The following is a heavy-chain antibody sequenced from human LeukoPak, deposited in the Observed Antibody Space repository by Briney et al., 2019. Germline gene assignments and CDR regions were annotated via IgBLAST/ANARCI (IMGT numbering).Heavy chain of an antibody. CDR2: ISAYNGNT. CDR3: AGLFGSNFVVIPGPYY. V-gene: IGHV1-18*04. Sequence: ASVKVSCKASGYTFTSYGISWVRQAPGQGLEWMGWISAYNGNTNYAQKLQGRVTMTTDTSTSTAYMELRSLRSDDTAVYYCAGLFGSNFVVIPGPYYWGQGTLVTGSS. CDR1: GYTFTSYG. J-gene: IGHJ4*02. D-gene: IGHD2-2*01.